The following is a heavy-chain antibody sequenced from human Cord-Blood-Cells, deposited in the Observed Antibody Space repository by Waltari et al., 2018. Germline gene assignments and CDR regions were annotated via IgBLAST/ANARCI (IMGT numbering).Heavy chain of an antibody. CDR3: ARGGAARPVDY. D-gene: IGHD6-6*01. V-gene: IGHV4-38-2*02. CDR2: IYHSGST. J-gene: IGHJ4*02. CDR1: GYSISSGYY. Sequence: QVQLQESGPGLGKPSETLSLTCTVPGYSISSGYYCGWIRQPPGKGLEWIGSIYHSGSTYYNPSLKSRVTISVDTSKNQFSLKLSSVTAADTAVYYCARGGAARPVDYWGQGTLVTVSS.